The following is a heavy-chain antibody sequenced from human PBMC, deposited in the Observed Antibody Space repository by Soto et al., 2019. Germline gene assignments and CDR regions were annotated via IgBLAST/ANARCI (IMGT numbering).Heavy chain of an antibody. J-gene: IGHJ6*02. CDR1: GGSISSYY. CDR3: ARGGYDSSGYYYYYYGMDV. CDR2: IYYSGST. D-gene: IGHD3-22*01. V-gene: IGHV4-59*01. Sequence: SETLSLTCTVSGGSISSYYWSWIRQPPGKGLEWIGYIYYSGSTNYNPSLKSRVTISVDTSKNQFSLKLSSVTAADTAVYYCARGGYDSSGYYYYYYGMDVWGQGTTVTVSS.